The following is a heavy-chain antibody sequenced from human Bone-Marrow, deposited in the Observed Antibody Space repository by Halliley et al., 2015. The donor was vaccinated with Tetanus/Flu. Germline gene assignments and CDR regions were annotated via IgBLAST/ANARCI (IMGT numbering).Heavy chain of an antibody. D-gene: IGHD2-2*01. Sequence: SSNGGSTYYADSVKGRFTISRDNAKDTLYLQMNSLRAEDTAVYYCARRCSSSPCYGSYGMDVWDQGTTVTVCS. J-gene: IGHJ6*02. CDR2: SSNGGST. V-gene: IGHV3-23*01. CDR3: ARRCSSSPCYGSYGMDV.